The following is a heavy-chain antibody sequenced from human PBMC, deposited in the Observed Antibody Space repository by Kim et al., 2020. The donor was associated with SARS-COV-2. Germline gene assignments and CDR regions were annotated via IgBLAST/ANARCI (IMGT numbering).Heavy chain of an antibody. J-gene: IGHJ6*02. CDR1: GFTFDDYA. CDR3: ARSYSSSWYYPKYYYYGMDV. V-gene: IGHV3-43*02. CDR2: ISGDGGST. Sequence: GGSLRLSCAASGFTFDDYAMHWVRQAPGKGLEWVSLISGDGGSTYYADSVKVRFTISRDNSKNSLYLQMNSLRTEDTALYYCARSYSSSWYYPKYYYYGMDVWGQGTTVTVSS. D-gene: IGHD6-13*01.